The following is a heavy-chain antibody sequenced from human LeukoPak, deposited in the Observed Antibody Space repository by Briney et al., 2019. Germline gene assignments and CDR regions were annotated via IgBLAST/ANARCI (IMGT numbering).Heavy chain of an antibody. CDR1: GFTFSSYE. V-gene: IGHV3-48*03. J-gene: IGHJ4*02. D-gene: IGHD3-9*01. CDR2: INNRATST. Sequence: GGSLRLSCAGSGFTFSSYEMNWVRQAPGKGLEWVSYINNRATSTYYADSVKGRFTVSRDNAKNSVYLQMNGLRDEDTAVYYCAKVLSEGYLPGYYNPFDSWGRGTLVTVSS. CDR3: AKVLSEGYLPGYYNPFDS.